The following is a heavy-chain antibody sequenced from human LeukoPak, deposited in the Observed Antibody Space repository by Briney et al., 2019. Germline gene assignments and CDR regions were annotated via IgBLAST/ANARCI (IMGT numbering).Heavy chain of an antibody. CDR2: IRSRTKGATT. V-gene: IGHV3-49*04. CDR1: GFTFGDYP. CDR3: SRDLGTTETGDDY. J-gene: IGHJ4*02. D-gene: IGHD1-14*01. Sequence: PGGSLRLSCATSGFTFGDYPMNWVRQRPGKGLEWVGIIRSRTKGATTDYAASVKGRFTISRDDSKATVYPQMDSLKIEDTAVYYCSRDLGTTETGDDYWGQGTLVTVSS.